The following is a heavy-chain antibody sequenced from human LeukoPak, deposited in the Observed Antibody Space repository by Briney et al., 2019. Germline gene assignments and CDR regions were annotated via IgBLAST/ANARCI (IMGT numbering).Heavy chain of an antibody. CDR2: ISYDGSNK. D-gene: IGHD6-19*01. J-gene: IGHJ4*02. CDR1: GFTFSSYA. Sequence: GRSLRLSCAASGFTFSSYAMHWVRQAPGKGLEWVAVISYDGSNKYYADSVKGRFTISRDNSKNTLYLEMNSLRAEDTAVYYCARIEGAGWYGVFDYWGQGTLVTVSS. CDR3: ARIEGAGWYGVFDY. V-gene: IGHV3-30-3*01.